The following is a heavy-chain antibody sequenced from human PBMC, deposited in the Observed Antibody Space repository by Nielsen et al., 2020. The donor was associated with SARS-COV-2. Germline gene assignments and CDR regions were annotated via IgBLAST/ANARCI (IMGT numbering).Heavy chain of an antibody. CDR3: ATGWWTFDY. Sequence: GESLKISCAASGFTFSNAWMSWVRQAPGKGLEWVSAISGSGGSTYYADSVKGRFTISRDNSKNTLYLQMNSLRAEDTAVYYCATGWWTFDYWGQGTLVTVSS. J-gene: IGHJ4*02. D-gene: IGHD2-15*01. CDR1: GFTFSNAW. V-gene: IGHV3-23*01. CDR2: ISGSGGST.